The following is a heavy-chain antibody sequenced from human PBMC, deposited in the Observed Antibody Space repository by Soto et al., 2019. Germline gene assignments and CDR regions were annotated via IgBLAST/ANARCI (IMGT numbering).Heavy chain of an antibody. D-gene: IGHD3-10*01. CDR2: IYYSGST. Sequence: PSETLSLTCTVSGGSISSSSYYWGWIRQPPGKGLEWIGSIYYSGSTYYNPSLKSRVTISVDTSKNQFSLKLSSVTAADTAVYYCARLLFGELPHPYYFDYWGQGTLVTVSS. J-gene: IGHJ4*02. V-gene: IGHV4-39*01. CDR3: ARLLFGELPHPYYFDY. CDR1: GGSISSSSYY.